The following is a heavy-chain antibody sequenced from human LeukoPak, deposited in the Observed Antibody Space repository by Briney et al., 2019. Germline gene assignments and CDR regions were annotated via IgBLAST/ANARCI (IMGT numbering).Heavy chain of an antibody. Sequence: GASVKVSCKASGYTFTSYGISCGGQAPGQGGEWRGWIGASNGNTNYAQKLQGRGTMTTDTSTSTAYMELRSLRSDDTAVYYCARDRYCSGGSCYYGISDAFDIWGQGTMVTVSS. D-gene: IGHD2-15*01. J-gene: IGHJ3*02. V-gene: IGHV1-18*01. CDR2: IGASNGNT. CDR1: GYTFTSYG. CDR3: ARDRYCSGGSCYYGISDAFDI.